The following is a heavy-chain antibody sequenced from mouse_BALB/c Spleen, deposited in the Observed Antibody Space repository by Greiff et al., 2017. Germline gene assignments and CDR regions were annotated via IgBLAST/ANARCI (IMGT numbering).Heavy chain of an antibody. Sequence: VKLVESGPGLVAPSQSLSITCTVSGFSLTSYGVHWVRQPPGKGLEWLGVIWAGGSTNYNSALMSRLSISKDNSKSQVFLKMNSLQTDDTAMYYCASPGGYDYDGAWFAYWGQATLVTVSA. V-gene: IGHV2-9*02. J-gene: IGHJ3*01. CDR3: ASPGGYDYDGAWFAY. CDR2: IWAGGST. D-gene: IGHD2-4*01. CDR1: GFSLTSYG.